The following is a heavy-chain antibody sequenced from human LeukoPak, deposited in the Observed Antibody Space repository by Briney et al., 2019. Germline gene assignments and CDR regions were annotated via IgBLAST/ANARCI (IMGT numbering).Heavy chain of an antibody. V-gene: IGHV3-30*18. CDR2: ISYDGSNK. CDR3: AKDPNGDYIGTFDL. J-gene: IGHJ3*01. Sequence: GGSLRLSCAASGFIFSSYGMHWVRQAPGKGLEWVAVISYDGSNKYYADSVKGRFTISRDNSKNTLYLQMNSLRAEDTAVYYCAKDPNGDYIGTFDLWGQGTMVTVSS. D-gene: IGHD4-17*01. CDR1: GFIFSSYG.